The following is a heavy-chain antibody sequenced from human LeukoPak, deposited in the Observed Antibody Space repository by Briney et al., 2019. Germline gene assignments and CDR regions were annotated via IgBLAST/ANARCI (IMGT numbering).Heavy chain of an antibody. CDR1: GFTFSSYG. V-gene: IGHV3-23*01. CDR2: ISGSGGST. Sequence: SGGSLRLSCAASGFTFSSYGMSWVRQAPGKGLEWVSAISGSGGSTYYADSVKGRFTISRDNSKNTLYLQMNSLRAEDTGVYYCAKSRASYYYDSSGFWAFDIWGQGTMVTVSS. J-gene: IGHJ3*02. D-gene: IGHD3-22*01. CDR3: AKSRASYYYDSSGFWAFDI.